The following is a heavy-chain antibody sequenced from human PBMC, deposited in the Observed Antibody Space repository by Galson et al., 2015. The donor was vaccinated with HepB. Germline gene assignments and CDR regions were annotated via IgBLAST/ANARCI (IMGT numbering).Heavy chain of an antibody. J-gene: IGHJ4*02. D-gene: IGHD6-13*01. CDR1: GGTFSSYA. CDR3: ARVPGRAAGTNLFDY. V-gene: IGHV1-69*13. CDR2: IIPIFGTA. Sequence: SVKVSCKASGGTFSSYAISWVRQAPGQGLEWMGGIIPIFGTANYAQKFQGRVTITADESTSTAYMELSSLRSEDTAVYYCARVPGRAAGTNLFDYWGQGTLVTVSS.